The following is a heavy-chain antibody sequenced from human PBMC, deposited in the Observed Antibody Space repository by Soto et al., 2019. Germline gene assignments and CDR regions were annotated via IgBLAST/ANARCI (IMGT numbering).Heavy chain of an antibody. V-gene: IGHV3-23*01. Sequence: EVQLLESGGDLIQPGGSLRLSCAASGFTFNIYAMTWVRQAPGKGLEWVSAIRRYGVITYYADSVEGRFSISRDNAKTTLYLQMNSLRAEDTAVYYCAKDRYLDHDSRGYLFDNWGQGTLVTVSS. CDR2: IRRYGVIT. CDR1: GFTFNIYA. CDR3: AKDRYLDHDSRGYLFDN. J-gene: IGHJ4*02. D-gene: IGHD3-22*01.